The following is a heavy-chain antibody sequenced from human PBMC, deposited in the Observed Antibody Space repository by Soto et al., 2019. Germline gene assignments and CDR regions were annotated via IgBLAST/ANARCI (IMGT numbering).Heavy chain of an antibody. CDR1: GFTFSSYA. V-gene: IGHV3-30-3*01. CDR3: ARGGGPRPDY. J-gene: IGHJ4*02. CDR2: ISYDGSNK. D-gene: IGHD3-10*01. Sequence: PGGSLRLSCSVSGFTFSSYAMHWARQAPGKGLEWVAVISYDGSNKYYADSVKGRFTISRDNVKNSLYLQMNRLRDDDTAVYYCARGGGPRPDYWGQGTLVTISS.